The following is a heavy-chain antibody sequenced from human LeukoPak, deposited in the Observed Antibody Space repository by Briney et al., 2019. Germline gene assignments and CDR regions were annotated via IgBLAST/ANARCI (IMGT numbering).Heavy chain of an antibody. CDR3: ARDKEGFYDFWSGSNAFDI. Sequence: GASVKVSCKASGGTFSSYTISWVRQAPGQGLEWMGRIIPILGIVNYAQKFQGRVTITADKSTSTAYMELSSLRSEDTAVYYCARDKEGFYDFWSGSNAFDIWGQGTMVTVSS. V-gene: IGHV1-69*04. J-gene: IGHJ3*02. D-gene: IGHD3-3*01. CDR2: IIPILGIV. CDR1: GGTFSSYT.